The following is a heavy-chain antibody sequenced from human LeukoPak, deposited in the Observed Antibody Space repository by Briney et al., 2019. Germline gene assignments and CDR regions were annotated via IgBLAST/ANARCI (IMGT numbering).Heavy chain of an antibody. D-gene: IGHD2-8*01. V-gene: IGHV1-8*01. CDR3: IRSVRNGHFDY. J-gene: IGHJ4*02. Sequence: GASVKVSCKTSGYTFTNYDINWVRQASGQGLEWMGWMNPNSGNTGYAQTFQGRVTMTRSTSISTAYMELSTLRFEDTAVYYCIRSVRNGHFDYWGQGTLVTVSS. CDR2: MNPNSGNT. CDR1: GYTFTNYD.